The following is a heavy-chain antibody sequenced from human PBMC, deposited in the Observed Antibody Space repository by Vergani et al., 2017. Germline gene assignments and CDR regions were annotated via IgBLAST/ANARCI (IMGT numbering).Heavy chain of an antibody. CDR3: AKVGRSEVAGTFGAFDI. CDR2: IWYDGSNK. CDR1: GFTFSSYG. J-gene: IGHJ3*02. D-gene: IGHD6-19*01. V-gene: IGHV3-33*06. Sequence: VQLMESGGGVVQPGRSLRLSCAASGFTFSSYGMHWVRQAPGKGLEWVAVIWYDGSNKYYADSVKGRFTISRDNSKNTLYLQMNSLRPEDTAVYYCAKVGRSEVAGTFGAFDIWGQGTMVTVSS.